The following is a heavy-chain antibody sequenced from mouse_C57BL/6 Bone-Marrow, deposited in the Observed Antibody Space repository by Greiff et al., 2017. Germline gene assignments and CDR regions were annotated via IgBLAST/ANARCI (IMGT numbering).Heavy chain of an antibody. J-gene: IGHJ4*01. D-gene: IGHD4-1*02. CDR1: GFSLTSYG. CDR3: AKSPSTGTWNYYAMDY. V-gene: IGHV2-5*01. CDR2: LWRGGST. Sequence: VKLMESGPGLVQPSQSLSITCTVSGFSLTSYGVHWVRQSPGKGLEWLGVLWRGGSTDYNAAFMSRLSITKDNSKSQVFFKMNSLQADDTAIYYCAKSPSTGTWNYYAMDYWGQGTSVTVSS.